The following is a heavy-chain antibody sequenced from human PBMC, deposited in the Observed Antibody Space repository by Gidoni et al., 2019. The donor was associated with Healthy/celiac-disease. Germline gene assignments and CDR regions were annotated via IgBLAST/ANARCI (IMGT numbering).Heavy chain of an antibody. J-gene: IGHJ4*02. CDR1: GFPFGGYA. Sequence: EVQLVESGGGLVQPGRSLRLSCTASGFPFGGYAMSWVRQAPGKGVEWVGFIRSKADGGTTEYAASVKGRFTISRDDSKSIAYLQMNSLKTEDTAVYYCTRDLVYYYDSSGYPGDYWGQGTLVTVSS. V-gene: IGHV3-49*04. D-gene: IGHD3-22*01. CDR2: IRSKADGGTT. CDR3: TRDLVYYYDSSGYPGDY.